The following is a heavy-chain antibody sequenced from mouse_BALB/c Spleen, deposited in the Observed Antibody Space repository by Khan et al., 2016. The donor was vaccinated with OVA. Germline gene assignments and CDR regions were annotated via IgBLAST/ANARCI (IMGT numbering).Heavy chain of an antibody. CDR3: ARTYYSYDRYFDV. D-gene: IGHD2-12*01. J-gene: IGHJ1*01. Sequence: QIQLVQSGPELKKPGETVKISCKASGFTFTNYGMNWVKQAPGKGLRWMGWINTYTGEPTYADDFKGRFAFSLETSASTAYLQINNLKNEDMATCFWARTYYSYDRYFDVWGAGTTVTVSS. V-gene: IGHV9-1*02. CDR2: INTYTGEP. CDR1: GFTFTNYG.